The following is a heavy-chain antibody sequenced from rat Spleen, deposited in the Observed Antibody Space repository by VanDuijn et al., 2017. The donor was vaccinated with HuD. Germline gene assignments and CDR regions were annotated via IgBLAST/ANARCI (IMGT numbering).Heavy chain of an antibody. CDR2: IIYDGTRT. Sequence: EVQLVESDGGLVQPGRSLKLSCAASGFTFSDYYMAWVRQAPTKGLEWVATIIYDGTRTFYRDSMKGRFTVSRDNAKNTLYLQMDSLRSEDTATYYCARETGYNSYFDYWGQGVLVTVSS. V-gene: IGHV5-29*01. D-gene: IGHD1-4*01. CDR3: ARETGYNSYFDY. CDR1: GFTFSDYY. J-gene: IGHJ2*01.